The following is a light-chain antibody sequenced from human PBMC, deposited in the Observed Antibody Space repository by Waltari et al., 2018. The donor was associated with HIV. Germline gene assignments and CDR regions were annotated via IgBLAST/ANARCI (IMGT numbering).Light chain of an antibody. CDR1: SSNVGKKY. J-gene: IGLJ2*01. CDR3: GTWDSSLSAVV. Sequence: QSVLTQPPSVSAAPGQKVTISSSGCSSNVGKKYVSWYQQLPGTAPKLLIYDNNKRPSGIPDRFSGSKSGTSATLGITGLQTGDEADYYCGTWDSSLSAVVFGGGTKLTVL. CDR2: DNN. V-gene: IGLV1-51*01.